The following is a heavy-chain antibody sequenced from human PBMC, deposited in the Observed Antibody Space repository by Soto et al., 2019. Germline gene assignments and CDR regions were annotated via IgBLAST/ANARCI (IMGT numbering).Heavy chain of an antibody. D-gene: IGHD7-27*01. CDR1: GFSFSSYW. CDR2: IKTDGSSA. J-gene: IGHJ4*02. V-gene: IGHV3-74*01. CDR3: AKREGNTSGVFH. Sequence: EVQLVESGGGLVQPGGSLRLSCAASGFSFSSYWIHWVRQAPGKGLVWVSRIKTDGSSADYADSVKGRFTISRDNAKNTRYLQMNNLRGEDTAVYFCAKREGNTSGVFHWGQGNLVAVSS.